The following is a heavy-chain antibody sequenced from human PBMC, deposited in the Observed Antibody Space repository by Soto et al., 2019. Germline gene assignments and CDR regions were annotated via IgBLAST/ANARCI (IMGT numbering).Heavy chain of an antibody. J-gene: IGHJ4*02. V-gene: IGHV4-34*01. CDR2: INHSGST. CDR3: ARGKLSAYVWGSYRYHFEY. CDR1: GGSFSGYY. Sequence: SETLSLTCAVYGGSFSGYYWSWIRQAPGEGREWIGEINHSGSTNYNPSLKSRVTISVDTSKNQFPLKLRSVTAAATAVYYCARGKLSAYVWGSYRYHFEYWGQGTVVTVSS. D-gene: IGHD3-16*02.